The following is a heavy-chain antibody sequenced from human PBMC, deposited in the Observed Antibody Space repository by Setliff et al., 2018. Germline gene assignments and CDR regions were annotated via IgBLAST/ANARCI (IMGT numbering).Heavy chain of an antibody. CDR2: IYYSGST. CDR1: GGSISSGGYY. V-gene: IGHV4-31*03. J-gene: IGHJ3*02. Sequence: SETLSLTCTVSGGSISSGGYYWSWIRQHPGKGLEWIGYIYYSGSTYYNPSLESRFTISVDTSKNQFSLKLNSVTAADTAVYYCARVFPMVGATERRAFDIWGQGTVVTVSS. CDR3: ARVFPMVGATERRAFDI. D-gene: IGHD1-26*01.